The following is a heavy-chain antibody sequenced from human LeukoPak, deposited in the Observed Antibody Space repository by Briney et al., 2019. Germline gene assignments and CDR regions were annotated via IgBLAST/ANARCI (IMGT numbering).Heavy chain of an antibody. V-gene: IGHV3-21*01. D-gene: IGHD3-10*01. CDR1: GFTFSSYS. CDR3: ARDPTMVRGAFDY. CDR2: ISSSSSYI. Sequence: GGSLRLSCAASGFTFSSYSMNWVRQAPGKGLEWVSSISSSSSYIYYADSVKGRFTISRDNAKNSLHLQMNSLRAEDTAVYYCARDPTMVRGAFDYWGQGTLVTVSS. J-gene: IGHJ4*02.